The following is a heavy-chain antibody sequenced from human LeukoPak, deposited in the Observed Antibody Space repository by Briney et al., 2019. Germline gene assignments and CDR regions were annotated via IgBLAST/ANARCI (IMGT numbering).Heavy chain of an antibody. CDR2: MNPNSGNT. CDR1: GYSFTTFD. Sequence: ASVKVSCKASGYSFTTFDINWVRQATGQGLEWMGWMNPNSGNTGYAQKFQGRLTITRDTSTSTAYMELSSLRSEDTAVYYCARDRRGSGYDFGYWGQGTLVTVSS. J-gene: IGHJ4*02. V-gene: IGHV1-8*03. D-gene: IGHD5-12*01. CDR3: ARDRRGSGYDFGY.